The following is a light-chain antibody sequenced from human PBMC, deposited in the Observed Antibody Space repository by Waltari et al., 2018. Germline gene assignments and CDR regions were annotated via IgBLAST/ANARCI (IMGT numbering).Light chain of an antibody. V-gene: IGLV2-23*01. CDR1: SSDVGGYNL. J-gene: IGLJ3*02. CDR2: EGS. CDR3: CSYAGSSTPGV. Sequence: QSALTQPASVSGSPGQSITISCTGTSSDVGGYNLVSWYQQHPGKAPKLMIYEGSKRTSGVSNRFSGSKSGNTASLQISGLQAEDEADYYCCSYAGSSTPGVFGGGTKLTVL.